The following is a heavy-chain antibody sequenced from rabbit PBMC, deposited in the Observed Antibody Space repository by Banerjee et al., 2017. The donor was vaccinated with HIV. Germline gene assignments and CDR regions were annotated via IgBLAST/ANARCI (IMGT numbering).Heavy chain of an antibody. J-gene: IGHJ3*01. Sequence: QSLEESGGGLVQPGGSLKLSCKASGLDISSYSIGWVRQAPGKGLELIACIYTSSGSTWYASWVNGRFTISRSTSLNTVDLKMTSLTAADTATYFCARNYDLWGQGTLVTVS. CDR3: ARNYDL. CDR1: GLDISSYS. D-gene: IGHD2-1*01. CDR2: IYTSSGST. V-gene: IGHV1S43*01.